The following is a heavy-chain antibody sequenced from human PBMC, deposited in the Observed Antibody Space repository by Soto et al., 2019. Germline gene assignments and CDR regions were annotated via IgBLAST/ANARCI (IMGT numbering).Heavy chain of an antibody. D-gene: IGHD5-12*01. CDR1: GFTFSSYA. V-gene: IGHV3-23*01. J-gene: IGHJ4*02. CDR3: AKDQYSGYAYGKFDY. Sequence: GGSLRLSCAASGFTFSSYAMSWVRQAPGKGLEWVSAISGSGGSTYYADSVKGRFTISRDNSKNTLYLQMNSLRAEDTAVYYCAKDQYSGYAYGKFDYWGQGTVVTVSS. CDR2: ISGSGGST.